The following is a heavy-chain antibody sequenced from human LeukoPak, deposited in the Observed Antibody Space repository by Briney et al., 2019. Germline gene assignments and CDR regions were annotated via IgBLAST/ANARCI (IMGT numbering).Heavy chain of an antibody. CDR2: INPNSGGT. Sequence: SVKVSCKASGYTFTGYYMHWVRQAPGQGLEWMGWINPNSGGTNYAQKFQGWVTMTRDTSISTAYMELSRLRSDDTAVYYCARGDRVAVAGWSRYFDLWGRGTLVTVSS. V-gene: IGHV1-2*04. D-gene: IGHD6-19*01. CDR1: GYTFTGYY. J-gene: IGHJ2*01. CDR3: ARGDRVAVAGWSRYFDL.